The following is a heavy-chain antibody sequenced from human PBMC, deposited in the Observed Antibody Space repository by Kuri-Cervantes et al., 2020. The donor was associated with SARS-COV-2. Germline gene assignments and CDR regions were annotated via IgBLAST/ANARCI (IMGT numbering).Heavy chain of an antibody. V-gene: IGHV4-30-4*08. CDR1: GGSISSGDYY. Sequence: SETLSLTCTVSGGSISSGDYYWSWIRQPPGKGLEWIGYIFHSGNTYYNPSLKSRLTVSLDTSKNQFSLKVTSVTAADTAVYYCARNSIITTGGFDYWGQGTLVTVSS. J-gene: IGHJ4*02. CDR3: ARNSIITTGGFDY. CDR2: IFHSGNT. D-gene: IGHD1-1*01.